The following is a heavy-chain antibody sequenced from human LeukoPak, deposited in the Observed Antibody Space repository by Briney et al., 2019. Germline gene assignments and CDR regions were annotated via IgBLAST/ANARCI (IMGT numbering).Heavy chain of an antibody. D-gene: IGHD3-10*01. CDR1: GFTFSSYA. J-gene: IGHJ6*02. CDR3: AKVLGSGSYYFYYAMDV. CDR2: ISGSGDNT. V-gene: IGHV3-23*01. Sequence: PGGSLRLSCAASGFTFSSYAMNWVRQAPGKGLEWVSAISGSGDNTYYADSVKGRITISRDNSKNTPYLQMNSLRAEDTAVYYCAKVLGSGSYYFYYAMDVWGQGTTVTVSS.